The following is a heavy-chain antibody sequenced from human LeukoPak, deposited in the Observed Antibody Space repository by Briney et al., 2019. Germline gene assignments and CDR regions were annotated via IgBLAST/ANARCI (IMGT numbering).Heavy chain of an antibody. CDR2: ISSDGTYT. CDR3: AKHKYCSSTSCPDDAFDI. V-gene: IGHV3-74*01. J-gene: IGHJ3*02. CDR1: GFTFSSHL. Sequence: GGSLRLSCAASGFTFSSHLMHWVRQAPGKGLVWVSRISSDGTYTNYADSVRGRFTISRDNAKNTLYLQMNSLRAEDTAVYYCAKHKYCSSTSCPDDAFDIWGQGTMVTVSS. D-gene: IGHD2-2*01.